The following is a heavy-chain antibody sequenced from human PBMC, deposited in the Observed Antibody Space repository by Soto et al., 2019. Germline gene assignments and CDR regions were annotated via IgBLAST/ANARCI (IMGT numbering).Heavy chain of an antibody. D-gene: IGHD3-10*01. V-gene: IGHV3-23*01. CDR1: GFTFSSYA. CDR2: ISGSGGSK. J-gene: IGHJ6*03. CDR3: AKDPPGFGECYYYYYYYMDV. Sequence: EVQLLESGGGLVQPGGSLRLSCAASGFTFSSYAMSWVRQAPGKGLEWVSAISGSGGSKYYADSLKGRFTISRDSSKNTLYLHMSSLRAEDTAVYYCAKDPPGFGECYYYYYYYMDVWGEGTTDTVSS.